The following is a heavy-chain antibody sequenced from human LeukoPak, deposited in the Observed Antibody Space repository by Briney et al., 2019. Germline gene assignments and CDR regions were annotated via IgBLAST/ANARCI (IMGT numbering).Heavy chain of an antibody. Sequence: GGSLRLSCAASGFTFSSYSMNWVRQAPGKGLEWVSYISSSSSTIYYADSVKGRFTISRDNAKNSLYLQMNSLRAEDTAVYYCARRPYSGSYRGRYWYFDLWGRGTLVTVSS. V-gene: IGHV3-48*04. CDR2: ISSSSSTI. D-gene: IGHD1-26*01. J-gene: IGHJ2*01. CDR3: ARRPYSGSYRGRYWYFDL. CDR1: GFTFSSYS.